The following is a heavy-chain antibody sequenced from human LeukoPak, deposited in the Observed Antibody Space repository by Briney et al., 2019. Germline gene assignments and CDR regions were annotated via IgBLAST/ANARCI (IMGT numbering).Heavy chain of an antibody. D-gene: IGHD1-26*01. V-gene: IGHV3-23*01. CDR2: ISTSGGST. Sequence: QPGGSLRLSCAASGFTFSSYAMSWVRQAPGKVLECVSDISTSGGSTYYADSVKGRFTISRDNSKNTLYLQMNSLRAEDTAVYYCAKVVGPTPYFFDYWGQGTLVTVSS. CDR3: AKVVGPTPYFFDY. CDR1: GFTFSSYA. J-gene: IGHJ4*02.